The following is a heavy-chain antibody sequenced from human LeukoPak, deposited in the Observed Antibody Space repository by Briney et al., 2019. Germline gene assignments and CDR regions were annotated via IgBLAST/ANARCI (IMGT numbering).Heavy chain of an antibody. J-gene: IGHJ4*02. CDR1: GYSISSGHY. D-gene: IGHD3-22*01. Sequence: SETLSLTCTVSGYSISSGHYWGWIRQPPGKGLEWIGSISPSGSTYYNPSLKSRVIISVDTSKKQFSLKLNSVTAADTAVYYCARGTSMIVVASFDYWGQGTLVTVSS. CDR2: ISPSGST. V-gene: IGHV4-38-2*02. CDR3: ARGTSMIVVASFDY.